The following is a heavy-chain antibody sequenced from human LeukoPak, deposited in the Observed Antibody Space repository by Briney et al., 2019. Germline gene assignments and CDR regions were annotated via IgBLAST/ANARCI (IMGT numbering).Heavy chain of an antibody. D-gene: IGHD2-2*02. Sequence: GRSLRLSCAASGFTFSSYSMNWVRQAPGKGLEWVSYISSSSSTIYYADSVKGRFTISRDNAKNSLYLQMNSLRAEDTAVYYCARTGPYCSSTSCYNAFDYWGQGTLVTVSS. J-gene: IGHJ4*02. V-gene: IGHV3-48*04. CDR3: ARTGPYCSSTSCYNAFDY. CDR1: GFTFSSYS. CDR2: ISSSSSTI.